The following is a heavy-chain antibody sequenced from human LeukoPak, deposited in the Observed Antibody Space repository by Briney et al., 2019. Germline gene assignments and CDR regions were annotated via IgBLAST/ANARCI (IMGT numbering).Heavy chain of an antibody. D-gene: IGHD3-22*01. Sequence: PSETLSLTRAVYGGSFSGYYWSWIRQPPGKGLEWIGSIYYSGSTYYNPSLKSRVTISVDTSKNQFSLKLSSVTAADTAVYYCARHRYDSSGYYARIPTSYYYGMDVWGQGTTVTVSS. CDR3: ARHRYDSSGYYARIPTSYYYGMDV. CDR1: GGSFSGYY. CDR2: IYYSGST. V-gene: IGHV4-34*01. J-gene: IGHJ6*02.